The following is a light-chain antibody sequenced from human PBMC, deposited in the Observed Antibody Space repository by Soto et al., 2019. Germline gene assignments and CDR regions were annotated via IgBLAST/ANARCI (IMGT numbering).Light chain of an antibody. CDR3: QQYGGAPFT. J-gene: IGKJ3*01. CDR1: QKGSGNA. Sequence: CPSSMTQSPAPSATSSCGAGQKGSGNALAWYQQKGGQAPKRLIYAASTMATGVPDRFSGTGSGTDFALTITRLEPDDAAAYYCQQYGGAPFTFGPGTKVDIK. CDR2: AAS. V-gene: IGKV3-20*01.